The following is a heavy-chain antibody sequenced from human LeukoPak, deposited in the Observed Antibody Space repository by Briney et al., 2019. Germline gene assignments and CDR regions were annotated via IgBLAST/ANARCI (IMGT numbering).Heavy chain of an antibody. J-gene: IGHJ6*03. D-gene: IGHD3-10*01. V-gene: IGHV3-30*02. CDR3: AKAVGGSYYYYMDV. CDR1: GFTFSTYG. Sequence: HTGESLKISCAASGFTFSTYGMHWVRQAPGKGLEWVAFIRYDGRINYYADSVKGRFTISRDNSKNTLNLQMNSLKTEDTAVYYCAKAVGGSYYYYMDVWGKGTTVTVSS. CDR2: IRYDGRIN.